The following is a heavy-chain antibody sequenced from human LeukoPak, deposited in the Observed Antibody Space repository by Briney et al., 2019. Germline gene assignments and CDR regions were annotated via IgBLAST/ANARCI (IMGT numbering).Heavy chain of an antibody. CDR1: GYTFTSYD. CDR2: MNPNSGNT. CDR3: AKGPTYYFDSSALKYFDY. V-gene: IGHV1-8*03. Sequence: ASVKVSCKASGYTFTSYDINWVRQATGQGLEWMGWMNPNSGNTGYAQKFQGRVTITRNTSISTAYMELSSLRSEDTAVYYCAKGPTYYFDSSALKYFDYWGQGTLVTVSS. D-gene: IGHD3-22*01. J-gene: IGHJ4*02.